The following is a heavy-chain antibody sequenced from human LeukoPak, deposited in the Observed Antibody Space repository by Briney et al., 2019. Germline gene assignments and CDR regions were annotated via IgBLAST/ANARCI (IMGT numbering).Heavy chain of an antibody. CDR1: GFTFSDHY. J-gene: IGHJ4*02. Sequence: GGSLRLSCAASGFTFSDHYIDWVRQAPGKGLEWVGRTRSKAYSYTTEYAASVKGRFTISRDDSKNSLYLQMNSLKTEDTAIYYCTRGLRADLVPTTGDYWGQGTLVTVSS. V-gene: IGHV3-72*01. CDR3: TRGLRADLVPTTGDY. CDR2: TRSKAYSYTT. D-gene: IGHD5-12*01.